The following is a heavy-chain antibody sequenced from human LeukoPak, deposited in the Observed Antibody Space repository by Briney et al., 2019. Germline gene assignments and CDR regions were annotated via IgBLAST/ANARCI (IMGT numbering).Heavy chain of an antibody. D-gene: IGHD6-6*01. CDR2: ISSSGSTI. CDR3: ASSYSSSSYFDY. Sequence: GGSLRLSCAASGFTFSSYGMNWVRQAPGKGLEGVSYISSSGSTIYYADSVKGRFTTSRDNAKNSLYLQMNSLRAEDAAVYYCASSYSSSSYFDYWGQGTLVTVSS. V-gene: IGHV3-48*03. J-gene: IGHJ4*02. CDR1: GFTFSSYG.